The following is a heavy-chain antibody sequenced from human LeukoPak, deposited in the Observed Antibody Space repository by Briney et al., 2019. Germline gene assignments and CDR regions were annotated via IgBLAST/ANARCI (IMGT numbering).Heavy chain of an antibody. CDR1: GFTFSSYA. CDR2: ISGSSGST. D-gene: IGHD1-26*01. J-gene: IGHJ4*02. V-gene: IGHV3-23*01. Sequence: GGSLRLSCAASGFTFSSYAMSWVRQAPGKGLEWVSAISGSSGSTYYADSVKGRFTISRDNSKNTLYLQMNSLRAEDTAVYYCAKSRGESRGASNYWGQGTLVTVSS. CDR3: AKSRGESRGASNY.